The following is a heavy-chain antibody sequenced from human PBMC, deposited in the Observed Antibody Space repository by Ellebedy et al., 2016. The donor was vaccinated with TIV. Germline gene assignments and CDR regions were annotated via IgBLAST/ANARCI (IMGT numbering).Heavy chain of an antibody. Sequence: PGGSLRLSCVASGFTLSGYWMHWVRQVPGKGLVWLARINTDGSSTSYADPVEGRFTISRDNAKKTLYLEMSGLRSDDTAVYYCARESVRYFDWDYWGQGTLVAV. J-gene: IGHJ4*02. CDR2: INTDGSST. V-gene: IGHV3-74*01. CDR1: GFTLSGYW. CDR3: ARESVRYFDWDY. D-gene: IGHD3-9*01.